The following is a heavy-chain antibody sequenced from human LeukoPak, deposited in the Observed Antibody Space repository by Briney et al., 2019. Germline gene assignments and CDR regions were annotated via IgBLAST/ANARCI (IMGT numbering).Heavy chain of an antibody. D-gene: IGHD3-22*01. V-gene: IGHV3-48*03. CDR2: ISSSGSII. J-gene: IGHJ5*02. Sequence: GGSLRLSCASSGFAFSDYEMNWVRQAPGKGLEWVSYISSSGSIIYYADSVKGRFTISRDNSKNTLYLQMNSLRAEDTAVYYCAKVPRYYYDSSGYENWFDPWGQGTLVTVSS. CDR1: GFAFSDYE. CDR3: AKVPRYYYDSSGYENWFDP.